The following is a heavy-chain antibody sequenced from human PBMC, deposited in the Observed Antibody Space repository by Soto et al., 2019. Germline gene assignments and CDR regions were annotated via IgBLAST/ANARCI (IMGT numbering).Heavy chain of an antibody. CDR1: GYSFTSYW. V-gene: IGHV5-10-1*01. D-gene: IGHD6-13*01. Sequence: GESLKISCKGSGYSFTSYWISWVRQMPGKGLEWMGRIDPSDSYTNYSPSFQGRFTISRDNSKNTLYLQMNSLRAEDTAVFYCAKAGGPTYNYYGVEVWGQGTTVTVSS. CDR2: IDPSDSYT. CDR3: AKAGGPTYNYYGVEV. J-gene: IGHJ6*02.